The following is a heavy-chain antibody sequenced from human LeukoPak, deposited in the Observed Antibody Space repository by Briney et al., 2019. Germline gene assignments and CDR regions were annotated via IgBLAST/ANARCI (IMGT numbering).Heavy chain of an antibody. D-gene: IGHD3-10*01. J-gene: IGHJ5*02. Sequence: GSLRLSCAASGFTFSSYAMHWVRQPPGKGLEWIGEINHSGSTNYNPSLKSRVTISVDTSKNQFSLKLSSVTAADTAVYYCARHLTYYYGSGGRFDPWGQGTLVTVSS. CDR2: INHSGST. CDR3: ARHLTYYYGSGGRFDP. CDR1: GFTFSSYA. V-gene: IGHV4-34*01.